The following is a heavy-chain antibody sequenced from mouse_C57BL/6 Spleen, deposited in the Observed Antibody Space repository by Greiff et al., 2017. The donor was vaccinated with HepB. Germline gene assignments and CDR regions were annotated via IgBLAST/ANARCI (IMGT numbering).Heavy chain of an antibody. CDR1: GYTFTSYW. CDR2: INPSNGGT. J-gene: IGHJ1*03. CDR3: ARGGYGSSSWYFDV. V-gene: IGHV1-53*01. D-gene: IGHD1-1*01. Sequence: QVQLKQPGTELVKPGASVKLSCKASGYTFTSYWMHWVKQRPGQGLEWIGNINPSNGGTNYNEKFKSKATLTVDKSSSTAYMQLSSLTSEDSAVYYGARGGYGSSSWYFDVWGTGTTVTVSS.